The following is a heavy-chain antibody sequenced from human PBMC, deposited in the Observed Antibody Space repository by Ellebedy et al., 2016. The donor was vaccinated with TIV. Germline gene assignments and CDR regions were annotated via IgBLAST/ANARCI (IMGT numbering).Heavy chain of an antibody. Sequence: AASVKVSCKASGGPSGMHAINWVRQAPGQGLEYMGGIIPFFGTGKYSQRFQGRVTITSDESTHTVYMELNSLSYEDSAVYYCAKGHDYGDYIAFDIWGQGTMVIVSS. CDR1: GGPSGMHA. CDR3: AKGHDYGDYIAFDI. J-gene: IGHJ3*02. CDR2: IIPFFGTG. D-gene: IGHD4-17*01. V-gene: IGHV1-69*13.